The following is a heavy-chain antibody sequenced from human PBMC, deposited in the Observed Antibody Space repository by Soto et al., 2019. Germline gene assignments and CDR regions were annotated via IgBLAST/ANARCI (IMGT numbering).Heavy chain of an antibody. Sequence: QVQLVESGGGVVQPGMSLRLSCAASGFTFSSYGMHWVRQAPGKGLEWVAVISYDGSNKYYADSVKGRFTISRDNSKNTLYLQMNSLRAEDTAVYYCANGDPVSALFEYWGQGTLVTVSS. J-gene: IGHJ4*02. CDR3: ANGDPVSALFEY. V-gene: IGHV3-30*18. CDR2: ISYDGSNK. D-gene: IGHD6-6*01. CDR1: GFTFSSYG.